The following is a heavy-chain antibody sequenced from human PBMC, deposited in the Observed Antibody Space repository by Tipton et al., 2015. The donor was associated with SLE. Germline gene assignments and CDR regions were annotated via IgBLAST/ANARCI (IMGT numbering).Heavy chain of an antibody. CDR2: IKQDGSEK. CDR3: ARDSLAGGFFDY. CDR1: GFPFSTYS. V-gene: IGHV3-7*03. J-gene: IGHJ4*02. Sequence: SLRLSCAASGFPFSTYSMNWVRQAPGKGLEWVANIKQDGSEKYYVDSVKGRFTISRDNAKNSLYLQMNSLRAEDTAVYYCARDSLAGGFFDYWGQGTLVTVSS. D-gene: IGHD3-10*01.